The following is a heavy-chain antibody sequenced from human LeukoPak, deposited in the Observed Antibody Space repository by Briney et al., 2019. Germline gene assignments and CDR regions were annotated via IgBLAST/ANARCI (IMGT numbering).Heavy chain of an antibody. Sequence: KPSETLSLTCTVSGGSITNYYWSWIRQPPGKGLEWIGSIHYSWSTNYTPSLKSRVTISVDASRNQFSLKLTSMTAADTAVYYCARGFGAVNRGPSFDYWGQGTLVTVSS. V-gene: IGHV4-59*13. J-gene: IGHJ4*02. CDR1: GGSITNYY. D-gene: IGHD3-16*01. CDR3: ARGFGAVNRGPSFDY. CDR2: IHYSWST.